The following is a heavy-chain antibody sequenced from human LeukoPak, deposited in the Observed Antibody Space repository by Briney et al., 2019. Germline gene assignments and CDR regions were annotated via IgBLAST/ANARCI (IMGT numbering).Heavy chain of an antibody. CDR2: ISSNGGST. D-gene: IGHD3-22*01. V-gene: IGHV3-64*01. Sequence: PGGSLRLSCAASGFTFSSYAMHWGRQAPGKVLEYVSAISSNGGSTYYANSVKGRFTISRDNSKNTLYLQMGSLRAEDMAVYYCARDRIVGALDIWGQGTMVTVSS. CDR1: GFTFSSYA. J-gene: IGHJ3*02. CDR3: ARDRIVGALDI.